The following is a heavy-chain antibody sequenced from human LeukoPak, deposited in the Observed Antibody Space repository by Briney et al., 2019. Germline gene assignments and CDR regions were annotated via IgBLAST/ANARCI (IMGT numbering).Heavy chain of an antibody. J-gene: IGHJ3*02. D-gene: IGHD3-9*01. CDR1: GFTVSSNY. V-gene: IGHV3-53*01. Sequence: PGGSLRLSCAASGFTVSSNYMSWVRQAPGKGLEWVSVIYSGVSTYYADSVKGRFTISRDNSKNTLYLQMNSLRAEDTAVYYCARGFDDILTGFMSAFDIWGQGTMVTVSS. CDR2: IYSGVST. CDR3: ARGFDDILTGFMSAFDI.